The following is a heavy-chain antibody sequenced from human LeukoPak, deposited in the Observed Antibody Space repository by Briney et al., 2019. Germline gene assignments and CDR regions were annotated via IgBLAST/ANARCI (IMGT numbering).Heavy chain of an antibody. CDR3: ARGSGWLLCPQVRLFDY. CDR1: GGSFSGYY. J-gene: IGHJ4*02. D-gene: IGHD3-9*01. V-gene: IGHV4-34*01. CDR2: INHSGST. Sequence: SETLSLTCAVYGGSFSGYYWSWIRQPPGKGLEWIGEINHSGSTNYNPSLKSRVTISVDTSKNQFSLKLSSVTAADTAVYYCARGSGWLLCPQVRLFDYWGQGTLVTVSS.